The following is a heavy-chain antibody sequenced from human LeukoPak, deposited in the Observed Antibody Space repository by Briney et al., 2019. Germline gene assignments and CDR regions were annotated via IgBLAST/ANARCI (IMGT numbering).Heavy chain of an antibody. CDR1: GYTFSSYG. V-gene: IGHV1-18*01. CDR2: ISAYNGNT. Sequence: ASVKVSCKASGYTFSSYGISWVRQAPGQGLEWMGWISAYNGNTNYAQMLQGRVTMTTDTSTSTAYMELSSLRSDDTTVYYCARGYNWNYFDYWGQGTLVTVSS. J-gene: IGHJ4*02. D-gene: IGHD1-20*01. CDR3: ARGYNWNYFDY.